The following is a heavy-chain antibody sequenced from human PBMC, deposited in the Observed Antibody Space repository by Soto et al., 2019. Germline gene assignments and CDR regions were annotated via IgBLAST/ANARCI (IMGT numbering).Heavy chain of an antibody. V-gene: IGHV3-23*01. Sequence: GGSLRLSCAASGFTFSSYAMSWVRQAPGKGLEWVSAISGSGGSTYYADSVKGRFTISRDNSKNTLYLQMNSLRAEDTAVYYCAKNFYYEFWSGYSTRGFFDYCGQGTLVTVYS. CDR3: AKNFYYEFWSGYSTRGFFDY. J-gene: IGHJ4*02. CDR2: ISGSGGST. CDR1: GFTFSSYA. D-gene: IGHD3-3*01.